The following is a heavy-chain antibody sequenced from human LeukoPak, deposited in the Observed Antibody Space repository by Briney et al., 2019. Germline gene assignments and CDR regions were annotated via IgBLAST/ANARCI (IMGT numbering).Heavy chain of an antibody. CDR2: ITSSGNYI. D-gene: IGHD1-14*01. Sequence: PGGSLRLSCAASGFTFSTYSMNWVRQAPGKGLKWVSTITSSGNYIYYADSVKGRFTISRDNAKNSLYLQMNSLRAEDTAVYYCARDLNKGVPEPHWSQGTLVTVSS. CDR3: ARDLNKGVPEPH. V-gene: IGHV3-21*01. CDR1: GFTFSTYS. J-gene: IGHJ4*02.